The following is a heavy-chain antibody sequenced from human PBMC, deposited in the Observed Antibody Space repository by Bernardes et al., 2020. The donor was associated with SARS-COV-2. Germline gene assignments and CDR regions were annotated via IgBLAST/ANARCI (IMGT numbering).Heavy chain of an antibody. CDR3: ARDSGSSFDP. CDR1: GFTFSSYA. Sequence: GGSLRLSCAASGFTFSSYAMHWVRQAPGKGLEWVEVISYDGSNKYYADSVKGRFTISRDNSKNTLYLQMNSLRAEDTAVYYCARDSGSSFDPWGQGTLVTVSS. CDR2: ISYDGSNK. D-gene: IGHD3-10*01. V-gene: IGHV3-30-3*01. J-gene: IGHJ5*02.